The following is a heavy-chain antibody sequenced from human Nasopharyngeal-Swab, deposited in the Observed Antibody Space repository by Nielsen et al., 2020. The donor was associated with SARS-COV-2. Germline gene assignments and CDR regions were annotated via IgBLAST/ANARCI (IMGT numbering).Heavy chain of an antibody. V-gene: IGHV4-38-2*02. CDR1: GSSISSGYY. Sequence: SETLSLTCTVSGSSISSGYYWGWIRQPPGTWREWIGSIYHSGSTYYNPSLKSRVTISVDTSKNQFSLKLSSVTAADTAVYYCACRLKDGAAVVDYWGQGTLVTVSS. CDR2: IYHSGST. CDR3: ACRLKDGAAVVDY. D-gene: IGHD6-13*01. J-gene: IGHJ4*02.